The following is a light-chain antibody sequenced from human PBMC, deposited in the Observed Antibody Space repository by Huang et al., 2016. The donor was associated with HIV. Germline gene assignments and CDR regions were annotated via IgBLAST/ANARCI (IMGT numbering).Light chain of an antibody. Sequence: EIVLTQSPVTLSLSPGDRVTLSCRASQSIGTYLAWYQQKSGQAPRLLIYDVSNRGAGVPARFSASGSETDFTLTIASLDPDDFAIYHCQQRSKWPLTFGGGTKVEMK. CDR3: QQRSKWPLT. CDR2: DVS. CDR1: QSIGTY. V-gene: IGKV3-11*01. J-gene: IGKJ4*01.